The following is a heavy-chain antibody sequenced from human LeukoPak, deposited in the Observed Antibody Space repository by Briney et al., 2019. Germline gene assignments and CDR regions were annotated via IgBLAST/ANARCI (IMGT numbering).Heavy chain of an antibody. J-gene: IGHJ4*02. D-gene: IGHD2-2*01. V-gene: IGHV3-7*01. CDR1: GFTFSSYW. CDR2: IKQDGSEK. CDR3: VGEVVPAAIDY. Sequence: PGGSLRLSCAASGFTFSSYWMSWVRQAPGKGLEWVANIKQDGSEKYYVDSVKGRFTISRDNAKNSLYLQMNSLRAEDTAVYYCVGEVVPAAIDYWGQGTLVTVSS.